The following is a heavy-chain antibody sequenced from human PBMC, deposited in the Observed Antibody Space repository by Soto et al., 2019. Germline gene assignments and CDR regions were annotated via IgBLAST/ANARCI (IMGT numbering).Heavy chain of an antibody. CDR3: AKFDCSGGSCYSQSFDY. Sequence: QVQLVESGGGVVQPGRSLRLSCAASGFTFSSYGMHWVRHAPGKGLEWVAVISYDGSNKYYADSVKGRFTISRDNSKNTLYLQMNSLRAEDTAVYYGAKFDCSGGSCYSQSFDYWGQGPMVTVSS. D-gene: IGHD2-15*01. J-gene: IGHJ4*02. CDR2: ISYDGSNK. V-gene: IGHV3-30*18. CDR1: GFTFSSYG.